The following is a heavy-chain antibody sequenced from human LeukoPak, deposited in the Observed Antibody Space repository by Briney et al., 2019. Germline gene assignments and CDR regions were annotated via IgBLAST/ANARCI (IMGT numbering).Heavy chain of an antibody. J-gene: IGHJ6*03. CDR2: IYYSGST. D-gene: IGHD2-2*01. CDR1: GGSISSGSYY. CDR3: ARGVVPAAGAYYYYMDV. V-gene: IGHV4-61*01. Sequence: SETLSLTCTVSGGSISSGSYYWSWIRQPPGKGLEWIGYIYYSGSTNYNPSLKSRVTISVDTSKNQFSLKLSSVTAADTAAYYCARGVVPAAGAYYYYMDVWGKGTTVTVSS.